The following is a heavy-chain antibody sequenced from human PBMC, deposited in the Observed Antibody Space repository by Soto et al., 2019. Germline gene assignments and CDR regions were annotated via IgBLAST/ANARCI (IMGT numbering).Heavy chain of an antibody. D-gene: IGHD6-19*01. J-gene: IGHJ4*02. CDR1: GGSISSGDYY. Sequence: SETLSLTCTVSGGSISSGDYYWSWIRQPPGKGLEWIGYIYYSGSTYYNPSLKSRVTISVDTSKNQFSLKLSSVTAADTAVYYCAREGLEVASYLDYWGQGTLVTVSS. CDR3: AREGLEVASYLDY. CDR2: IYYSGST. V-gene: IGHV4-30-4*01.